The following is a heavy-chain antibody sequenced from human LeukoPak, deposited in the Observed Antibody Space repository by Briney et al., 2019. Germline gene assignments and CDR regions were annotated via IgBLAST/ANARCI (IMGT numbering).Heavy chain of an antibody. CDR2: INHSGST. J-gene: IGHJ4*02. D-gene: IGHD2-8*01. Sequence: KPSETLSLTCAVYGGSFSGYYWSWIRQPPGKGLEWIGEINHSGSTNYNPSLKSRVTISVDTSKNQFSLKLSSVTAADTAVYYCARGDARHFDYWGQGTLVTVSS. CDR1: GGSFSGYY. V-gene: IGHV4-34*01. CDR3: ARGDARHFDY.